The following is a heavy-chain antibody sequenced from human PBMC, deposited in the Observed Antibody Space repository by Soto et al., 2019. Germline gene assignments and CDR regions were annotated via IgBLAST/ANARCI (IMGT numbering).Heavy chain of an antibody. CDR3: ARALGYSGYAGMDV. V-gene: IGHV1-18*01. Sequence: QVQLVQSGGEVKKPGASVKVSCKASGYTFTIYGINWVRQAPGQGLEWMGWISPDNGNTHYAQKLQGRVTMTTDTSTSTAYMELRSLRSDDTAVYYWARALGYSGYAGMDVWGQGTTVTVSS. CDR1: GYTFTIYG. CDR2: ISPDNGNT. J-gene: IGHJ6*02. D-gene: IGHD5-12*01.